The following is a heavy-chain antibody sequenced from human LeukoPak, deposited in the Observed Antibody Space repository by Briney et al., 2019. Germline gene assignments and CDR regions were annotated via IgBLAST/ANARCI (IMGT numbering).Heavy chain of an antibody. V-gene: IGHV3-33*01. J-gene: IGHJ4*02. D-gene: IGHD3-22*01. CDR3: ARAAYDNSGYLTL. Sequence: GGSLRLSCVASGFTFSSYGMHWDRQAPGKGLEWVAVIWYDGTNKYYADSVKGRFTISRDSSRNTLYLQMNSLRAEDTAVYYCARAAYDNSGYLTLWGQGTPVTVSS. CDR2: IWYDGTNK. CDR1: GFTFSSYG.